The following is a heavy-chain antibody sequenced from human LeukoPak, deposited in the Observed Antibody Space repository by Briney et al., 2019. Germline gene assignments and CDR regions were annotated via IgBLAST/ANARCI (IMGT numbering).Heavy chain of an antibody. V-gene: IGHV1-2*04. D-gene: IGHD3-22*01. CDR1: GYTFTGYY. Sequence: GASVKVSCKASGYTFTGYYMHWVRQAPGQGLEWMGWINPNSGGTNYAQKFQGWVTMTRDTSISTAYMELSRLRSDDTAVYYCARLYYDSSGYGGHWFDPWGQGTLVTVSS. J-gene: IGHJ5*02. CDR3: ARLYYDSSGYGGHWFDP. CDR2: INPNSGGT.